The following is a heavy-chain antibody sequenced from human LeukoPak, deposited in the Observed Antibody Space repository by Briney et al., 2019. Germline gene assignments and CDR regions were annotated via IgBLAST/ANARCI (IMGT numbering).Heavy chain of an antibody. J-gene: IGHJ4*02. CDR1: GFTFSSYA. V-gene: IGHV3-30*04. D-gene: IGHD5-18*01. Sequence: PGGSLRLSCAASGFTFSSYAMHWVRQAPGKGLEWVAVISYDGSNKYYADSVKGRFTISRDNSKNTLYLQMNSLRAEDTAVYYCAKVQGVRIQLWLLDYWGQGTLVTVSS. CDR3: AKVQGVRIQLWLLDY. CDR2: ISYDGSNK.